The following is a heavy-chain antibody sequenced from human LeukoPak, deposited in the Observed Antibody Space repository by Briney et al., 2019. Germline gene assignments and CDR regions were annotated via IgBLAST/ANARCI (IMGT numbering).Heavy chain of an antibody. V-gene: IGHV3-11*04. CDR2: ISSSSSTI. J-gene: IGHJ3*02. CDR1: GFTFSDYY. CDR3: ARSPLAISGAFDI. Sequence: PGGSLRLSCAASGFTFSDYYMSWIRQAPGKGLEWVSYISSSSSTIYYADSVKGRFTISRDNAKNSLYLQMNSLRAEDTAVYYCARSPLAISGAFDIWGQGTMVTVSS.